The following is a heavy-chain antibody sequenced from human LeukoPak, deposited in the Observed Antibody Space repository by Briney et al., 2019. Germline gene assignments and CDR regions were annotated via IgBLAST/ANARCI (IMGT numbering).Heavy chain of an antibody. CDR2: IYYTGST. CDR1: GGSISSSSYY. J-gene: IGHJ5*02. V-gene: IGHV4-39*01. CDR3: ASHHAHSCFDP. Sequence: NPSETLSLTCTVSGGSISSSSYYWGWIRQPPGKGMEWIGSIYYTGSTYYNPSLKSRVTISIDTSKNQFSLTLTSVTAADTAVYYCASHHAHSCFDPWGQGTLVTVSS.